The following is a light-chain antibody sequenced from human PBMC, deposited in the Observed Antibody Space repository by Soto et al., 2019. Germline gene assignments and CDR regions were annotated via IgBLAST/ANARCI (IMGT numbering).Light chain of an antibody. J-gene: IGLJ1*01. CDR1: SSNIGAGCE. Sequence: QSVLTQPPSVSGAPGQRVTISCTGCSSNIGAGCEVHWYQHLPGKAPKLLIYGNTNRPSGVPDRFSGSKSGTSASLAITGLQAEDEADYYCQSYDSSLSASYVFGGRTKLTVL. CDR2: GNT. CDR3: QSYDSSLSASYV. V-gene: IGLV1-40*01.